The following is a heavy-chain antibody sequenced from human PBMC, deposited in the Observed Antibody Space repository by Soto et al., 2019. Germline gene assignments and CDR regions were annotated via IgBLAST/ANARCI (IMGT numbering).Heavy chain of an antibody. Sequence: SETLSLTCTVSGGSMSSSNWWNWVRQSPGKGLEWIGEAHHSGRTNYNPSLKSRVTISVDKSKNHFSLKLTSVTAADTAVYYCAASCVACGGFNYYGMDVWGQGTTVTVS. CDR1: GGSMSSSNW. CDR2: AHHSGRT. CDR3: AASCVACGGFNYYGMDV. J-gene: IGHJ6*02. V-gene: IGHV4-4*02. D-gene: IGHD2-21*01.